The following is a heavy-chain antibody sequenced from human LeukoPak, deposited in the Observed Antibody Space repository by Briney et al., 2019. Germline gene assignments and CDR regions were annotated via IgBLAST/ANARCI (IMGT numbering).Heavy chain of an antibody. Sequence: LRLSCAASGFTFSDYYMSWIRQPPGKGLEWIGEINHSGSTNYNPSLKSRVTISVDTSKNQFSLKLSSVTAADTAVYYCARGPPSFTTVTRYRRYDYWGQGTLVTVSS. D-gene: IGHD4-17*01. J-gene: IGHJ4*02. V-gene: IGHV4-34*01. CDR2: INHSGST. CDR1: GFTFSDYY. CDR3: ARGPPSFTTVTRYRRYDY.